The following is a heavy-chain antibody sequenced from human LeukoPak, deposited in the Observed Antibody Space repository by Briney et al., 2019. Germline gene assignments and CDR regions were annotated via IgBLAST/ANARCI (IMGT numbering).Heavy chain of an antibody. CDR2: LNREDDEA. V-gene: IGHV1-24*01. Sequence: GASVKVSCKVSGNALTDFSMHWVRQAPGKGLEWMGGLNREDDEAIYAPHFQGRVSVTEDTSTDTAYMELSNLRSEDTAAYYCATLDSYYDNSGRPLLPDWGQGTLVTVSS. CDR3: ATLDSYYDNSGRPLLPD. D-gene: IGHD3-22*01. J-gene: IGHJ4*02. CDR1: GNALTDFS.